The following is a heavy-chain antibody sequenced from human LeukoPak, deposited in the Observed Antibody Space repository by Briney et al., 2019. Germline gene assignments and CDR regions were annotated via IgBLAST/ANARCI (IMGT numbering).Heavy chain of an antibody. CDR2: INSDGSWT. V-gene: IGHV3-74*01. CDR3: VSFYEAY. Sequence: SLTLSCAASGNSWMHWVRQAPGKGLVWVSHINSDGSWTSYADSVKGRFTISKDNAKNTVYLQMNNLRAEETAVDYCVSFYEAYWGRGTLATVSS. D-gene: IGHD2/OR15-2a*01. J-gene: IGHJ4*02. CDR1: GNSW.